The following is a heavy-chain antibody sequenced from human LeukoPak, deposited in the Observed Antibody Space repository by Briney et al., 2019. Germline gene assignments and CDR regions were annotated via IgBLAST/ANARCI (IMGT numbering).Heavy chain of an antibody. D-gene: IGHD4-17*01. CDR3: ARDRATVTYWYFDL. J-gene: IGHJ2*01. CDR1: GFTFSNYG. V-gene: IGHV3-33*01. Sequence: PGGSLRLSCAASGFTFSNYGIHWVRQAPGKGLEWVAVIWYDGSNKYYADSVKGRFTISRDNSKNTLYLQMNSLRAEDTAVYYCARDRATVTYWYFDLWGRGTLVTVSS. CDR2: IWYDGSNK.